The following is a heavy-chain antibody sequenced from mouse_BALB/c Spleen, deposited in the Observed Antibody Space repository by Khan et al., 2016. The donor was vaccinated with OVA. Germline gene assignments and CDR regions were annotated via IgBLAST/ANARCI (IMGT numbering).Heavy chain of an antibody. CDR3: ARDKGNPYAMDY. Sequence: QVQLKQSGPGLVAPSQSLSITCTVSGFSLTGYGVNWVRQPPGKGLEWLGMIWVDGSTDYNSALKSRLSISKDNSKCQVFLKMNSLRTDDTARYFCARDKGNPYAMDYWGQGTSVTVSS. D-gene: IGHD2-1*01. CDR2: IWVDGST. CDR1: GFSLTGYG. V-gene: IGHV2-6-7*01. J-gene: IGHJ4*01.